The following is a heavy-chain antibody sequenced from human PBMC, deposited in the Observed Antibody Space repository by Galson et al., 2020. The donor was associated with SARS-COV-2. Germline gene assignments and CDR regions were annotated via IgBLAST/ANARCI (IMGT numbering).Heavy chain of an antibody. D-gene: IGHD3-10*01. V-gene: IGHV4-39*07. J-gene: IGHJ5*02. Sequence: SETLSLTCSVSGVSITDSHHYWAWIRQPPGKGLEWIGSISYSGDPYHKSSLKSRVTMSVDTSKNEFSVKLNSVTAADTALYYCARDRRDRSNGSGSDYKRNWFDVWGQGTLVIVSA. CDR2: ISYSGDP. CDR3: ARDRRDRSNGSGSDYKRNWFDV. CDR1: GVSITDSHHY.